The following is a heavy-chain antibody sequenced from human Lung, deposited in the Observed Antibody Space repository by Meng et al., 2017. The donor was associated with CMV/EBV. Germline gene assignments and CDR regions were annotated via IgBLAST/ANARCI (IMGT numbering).Heavy chain of an antibody. D-gene: IGHD2-15*01. V-gene: IGHV3-23*01. CDR2: ISGSGGST. Sequence: GGSLRLXCAASGFTFSSYAMSWVRQAPGKGLEWVSAISGSGGSTYYADSVKGRFTISRDNSKNTLYLQMNSLRAEDTAVYYCAKDPVVLWQGGSYYFDYLGQGXLVTVSS. CDR1: GFTFSSYA. J-gene: IGHJ4*02. CDR3: AKDPVVLWQGGSYYFDY.